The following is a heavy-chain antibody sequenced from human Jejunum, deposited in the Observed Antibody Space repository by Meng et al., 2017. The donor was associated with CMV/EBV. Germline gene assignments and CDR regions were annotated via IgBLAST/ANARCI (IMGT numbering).Heavy chain of an antibody. CDR1: GCTCSSYE. D-gene: IGHD5-18*01. Sequence: CADSGCTCSSYEMNWVRQAPGKGLEWVSYISSGAGIINYADSVKGRFTISRDNSENALYLQMNSLRAEDTAIYYCARSGYSSAFGYWGQGTLVTVSS. V-gene: IGHV3-48*03. J-gene: IGHJ4*02. CDR3: ARSGYSSAFGY. CDR2: ISSGAGII.